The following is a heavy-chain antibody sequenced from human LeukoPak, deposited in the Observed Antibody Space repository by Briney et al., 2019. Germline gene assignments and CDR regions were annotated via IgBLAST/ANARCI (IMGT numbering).Heavy chain of an antibody. D-gene: IGHD6-19*01. J-gene: IGHJ4*02. Sequence: GRSLRLSCAASGFTFGSYAIHWVRQARGMGLNWLAVVSYDGSTTSYGHSVKGRFTISRDNARHSLFLQMNSLRAEATAVYYCASGPSSGWYRFFDYWGQGNLVIVSS. CDR3: ASGPSSGWYRFFDY. CDR2: VSYDGSTT. V-gene: IGHV3-30*04. CDR1: GFTFGSYA.